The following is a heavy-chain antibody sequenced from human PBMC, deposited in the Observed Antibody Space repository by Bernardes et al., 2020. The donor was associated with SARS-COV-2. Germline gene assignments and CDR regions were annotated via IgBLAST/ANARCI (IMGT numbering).Heavy chain of an antibody. CDR1: GGSVSSGSYY. J-gene: IGHJ3*02. CDR2: IYYSGST. V-gene: IGHV4-61*01. Sequence: SETLSLTCTVSGGSVSSGSYYWSWIRQPPGKGLEWIGYIYYSGSTNYNPSLKSRVTISVDTSKNQFSLKLSSVTAAVTAVYYCAKTAAGTLDAFDIWGQGTMVTVSS. CDR3: AKTAAGTLDAFDI. D-gene: IGHD6-13*01.